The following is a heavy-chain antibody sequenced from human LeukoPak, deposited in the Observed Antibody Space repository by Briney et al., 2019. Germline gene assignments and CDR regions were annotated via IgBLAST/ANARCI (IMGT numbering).Heavy chain of an antibody. D-gene: IGHD3-9*01. CDR2: ISGSGGST. CDR1: GFTFSSYA. CDR3: AKLNYDILTGYPDY. J-gene: IGHJ4*02. Sequence: GGSLRLSCAASGFTFSSYAMSWVRQAPGRGLEWVSAISGSGGSTYYADSVKGRFTISRDNSKNTLYLQMNSLRAEDTAVYYCAKLNYDILTGYPDYWGQGTLVTVSS. V-gene: IGHV3-23*01.